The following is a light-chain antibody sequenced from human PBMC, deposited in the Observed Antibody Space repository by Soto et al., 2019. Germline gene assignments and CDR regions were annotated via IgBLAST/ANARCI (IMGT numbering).Light chain of an antibody. V-gene: IGLV2-11*01. CDR3: CSYAGRYTWV. J-gene: IGLJ3*02. Sequence: QSALTQPRSVSGSPGQSVTISCTGTSSDVGNYNYVSWYQQHPGKAPKVMIYDVNKWPSGVPDRFSGSKSGNTASLTISGLHAEDEADYYCCSYAGRYTWVFGGGTKLTVL. CDR1: SSDVGNYNY. CDR2: DVN.